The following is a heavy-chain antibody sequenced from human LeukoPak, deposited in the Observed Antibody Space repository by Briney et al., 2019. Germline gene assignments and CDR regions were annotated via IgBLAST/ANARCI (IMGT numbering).Heavy chain of an antibody. J-gene: IGHJ4*02. CDR2: MNPNSGKT. D-gene: IGHD3-10*01. Sequence: ASVKVSCKASGYTFTSYDINWVRQAPGQGLEWMGWMNPNSGKTDYAQTFQGRVTMTRNTSIRTAYMELSSLRSEDTAVYCCARGNRIHAARITMVRGVRTPGANRGDYWGQGTLVTVSS. V-gene: IGHV1-8*01. CDR3: ARGNRIHAARITMVRGVRTPGANRGDY. CDR1: GYTFTSYD.